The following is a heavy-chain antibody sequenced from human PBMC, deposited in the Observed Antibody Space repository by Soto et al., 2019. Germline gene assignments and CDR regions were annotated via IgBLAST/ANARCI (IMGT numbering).Heavy chain of an antibody. CDR1: GYSFSFYW. CDR3: AKRDSTWLEEI. J-gene: IGHJ3*02. D-gene: IGHD6-13*01. CDR2: MYPDDSDI. V-gene: IGHV5-51*01. Sequence: PGESLKISCKASGYSFSFYWIGWVRQMPGKGLEWMAIMYPDDSDIRYSPSFEAHVTISADKSTSTAFLQWSSLKASDTAMYYCAKRDSTWLEEIWGPGTMVTVSS.